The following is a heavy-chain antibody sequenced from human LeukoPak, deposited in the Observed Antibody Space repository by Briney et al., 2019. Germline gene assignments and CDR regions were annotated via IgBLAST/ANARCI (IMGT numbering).Heavy chain of an antibody. Sequence: ASVKVSCKASGYTFTGYYMHWVRQAPRQGLEWMGWINPNSGGTNYAQKFQGRVTMTRDTSISTAYMELSRLRSDDTAVYYCARVKTDYDWFDPWGQGTLVTVSS. CDR2: INPNSGGT. J-gene: IGHJ5*02. CDR3: ARVKTDYDWFDP. V-gene: IGHV1-2*02. CDR1: GYTFTGYY. D-gene: IGHD3-16*01.